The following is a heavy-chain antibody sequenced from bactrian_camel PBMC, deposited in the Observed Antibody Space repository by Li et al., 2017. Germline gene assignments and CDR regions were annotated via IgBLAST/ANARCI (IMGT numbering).Heavy chain of an antibody. V-gene: IGHV3S53*01. J-gene: IGHJ4*01. CDR1: GYAYAAYD. CDR3: AVETAAVVGEYSY. D-gene: IGHD1*01. Sequence: HVQLVESGGGAVQAGGSLRLSCAASGYAYAAYDFAWFRQAPGQEREGVAAIESTGSTTYADSVKGRFTISRDNAKNTAYLQLDSLSPEDTALYYCAVETAAVVGEYSYWGQGTQVTVS. CDR2: IESTGST.